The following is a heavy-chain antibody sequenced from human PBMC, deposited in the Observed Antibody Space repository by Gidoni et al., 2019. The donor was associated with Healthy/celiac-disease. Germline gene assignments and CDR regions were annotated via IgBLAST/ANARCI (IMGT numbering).Heavy chain of an antibody. CDR3: ARAVITMKCGGPDAFDI. CDR1: GFTVSSNY. J-gene: IGHJ3*02. Sequence: SLRLSCAASGFTVSSNYMSWVHQAPGKGLEWVSVIYSGGSTYYADSVKGRFTISRDNSKNTLYLQMNSLRAEDTAVYYCARAVITMKCGGPDAFDIWGQGTMVTVSS. V-gene: IGHV3-53*01. D-gene: IGHD3-16*01. CDR2: IYSGGST.